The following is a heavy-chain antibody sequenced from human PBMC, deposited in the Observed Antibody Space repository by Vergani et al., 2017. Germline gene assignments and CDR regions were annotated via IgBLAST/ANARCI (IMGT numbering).Heavy chain of an antibody. D-gene: IGHD2-8*01. V-gene: IGHV1-2*02. J-gene: IGHJ5*02. CDR2: INPNSGGT. CDR1: GYTFTGYY. Sequence: QVQLVQSGAEVKKPGASVKVSCKASGYTFTGYYMHWVRQAPGQGLEWMGWINPNSGGTNYAQKFQGRVTMTRDTSISTAYMELSRLRSDDTAVYYCARGRYCTNGVCYMNWFDPWGQGTLGTVSS. CDR3: ARGRYCTNGVCYMNWFDP.